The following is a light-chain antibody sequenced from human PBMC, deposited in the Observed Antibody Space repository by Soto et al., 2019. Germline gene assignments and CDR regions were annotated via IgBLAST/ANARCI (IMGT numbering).Light chain of an antibody. V-gene: IGKV2-28*01. CDR1: QSLLNRNGQNC. J-gene: IGKJ4*01. CDR3: MQALERPPT. CDR2: LGF. Sequence: DIVMTQSPLSLPVTPGEPASISCRSSQSLLNRNGQNCLDWYLQKPGQTPQLLIHLGFIRASGVPDRFSGSASGKYFTLAIRRVEAEDVGVFFCMQALERPPTFGGGTKVEIK.